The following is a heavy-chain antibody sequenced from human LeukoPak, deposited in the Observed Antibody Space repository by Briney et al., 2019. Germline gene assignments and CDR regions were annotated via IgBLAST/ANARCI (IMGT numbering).Heavy chain of an antibody. D-gene: IGHD6-19*01. Sequence: GGSLRLSCAASGFDFSTYSIDWVRQAPGEGLEWVSYISSSSSNIYHADSAKGRFTISRDNAKNSLHLQMNSLRAEDAAVYYCARVGRSGWTVDYWGQGTLVTVSS. V-gene: IGHV3-48*04. CDR3: ARVGRSGWTVDY. CDR1: GFDFSTYS. J-gene: IGHJ4*02. CDR2: ISSSSSNI.